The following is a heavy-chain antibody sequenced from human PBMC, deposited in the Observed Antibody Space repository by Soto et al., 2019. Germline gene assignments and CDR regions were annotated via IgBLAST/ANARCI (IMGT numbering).Heavy chain of an antibody. J-gene: IGHJ5*02. CDR1: GGSFSGYY. Sequence: QVQLQQWGAGLLKPSETLSLTCAVYGGSFSGYYWSWIRQPPGKGLEWIGEINHSGSTNYNPPLKSRVTISVDTSKNQFSLKLSSVTAADTAVYYCARYXXWINGWFDPWGQGTLVTVSS. D-gene: IGHD3-3*01. CDR2: INHSGST. V-gene: IGHV4-34*01. CDR3: ARYXXWINGWFDP.